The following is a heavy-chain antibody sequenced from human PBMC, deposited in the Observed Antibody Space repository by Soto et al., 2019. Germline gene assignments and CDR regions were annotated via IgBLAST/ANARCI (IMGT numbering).Heavy chain of an antibody. CDR2: INPSDVST. V-gene: IGHV1-46*01. Sequence: QVQLVQSGAEVMKPGASVKVSCKASGYTFTNYYILWVRQAPGQGLEWMGVINPSDVSTSYAQRFQGRVTMTRDTSTSTVYMELSSLRSEDTAVYYCARDPDFWGQGTLVTVSS. J-gene: IGHJ4*02. CDR3: ARDPDF. CDR1: GYTFTNYY.